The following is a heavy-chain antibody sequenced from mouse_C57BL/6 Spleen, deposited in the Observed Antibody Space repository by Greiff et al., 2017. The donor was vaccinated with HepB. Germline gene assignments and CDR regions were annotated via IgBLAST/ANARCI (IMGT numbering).Heavy chain of an antibody. V-gene: IGHV5-9-1*02. CDR2: ISSGGDYI. D-gene: IGHD1-1*01. CDR1: GFTFSSYA. J-gene: IGHJ4*01. CDR3: PRGAYGSSYYYAMDY. Sequence: EVKLQESGEGLVKPGGSLKLSCAASGFTFSSYAMSWVRQTPEKRLEWVAYISSGGDYIYYADTVKGRFTISRDNARNTLYLQMSSLKSEDTAMYYCPRGAYGSSYYYAMDYWGQGTSVTVSS.